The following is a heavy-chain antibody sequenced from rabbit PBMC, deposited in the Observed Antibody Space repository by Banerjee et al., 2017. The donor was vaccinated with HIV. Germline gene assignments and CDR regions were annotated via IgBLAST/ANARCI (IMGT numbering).Heavy chain of an antibody. CDR3: AREFNL. Sequence: QQLVESGGGLVKPGASLTLTCKASGIDFSSYYMCWVRQAPGKGPEWIACIYAGSSDSTYYASWARGRFTISKTSSTTVTLQMTSLTAADTATYFCAREFNLWGPGTLVTVS. CDR1: GIDFSSYY. CDR2: IYAGSSDST. V-gene: IGHV1S40*01. J-gene: IGHJ4*01.